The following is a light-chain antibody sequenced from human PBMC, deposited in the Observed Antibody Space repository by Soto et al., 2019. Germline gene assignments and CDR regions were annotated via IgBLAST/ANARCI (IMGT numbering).Light chain of an antibody. V-gene: IGKV1-12*01. CDR3: QQATSFPRT. J-gene: IGKJ1*01. CDR2: AAS. CDR1: QGITTW. Sequence: DIQMTQSPSFVSASVGDRVTISCRASQGITTWLAWYQQKPGKAPKLLIYAASTLQGGVPSRFSGSGSGTEFTLTIRSLQPEDFATYYCQQATSFPRTFGQGTKGEIK.